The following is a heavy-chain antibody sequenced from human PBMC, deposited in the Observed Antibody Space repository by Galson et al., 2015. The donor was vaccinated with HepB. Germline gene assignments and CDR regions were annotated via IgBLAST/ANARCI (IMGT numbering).Heavy chain of an antibody. CDR3: VRGSLMAMVTLDL. CDR2: IWHDGSNQ. CDR1: GFIFSRHG. V-gene: IGHV3-33*01. D-gene: IGHD5-18*01. J-gene: IGHJ5*02. Sequence: SLRLSCAASGFIFSRHGIHWVRQAPGKGLECVAMIWHDGSNQLYADSVKGRFTISRDNSKNTLYLQMNSLRAEDTAVYYCVRGSLMAMVTLDLWGRGTLVTVSS.